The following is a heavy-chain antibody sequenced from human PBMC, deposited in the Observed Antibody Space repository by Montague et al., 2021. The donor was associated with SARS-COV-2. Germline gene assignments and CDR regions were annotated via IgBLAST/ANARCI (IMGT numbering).Heavy chain of an antibody. J-gene: IGHJ4*02. CDR1: GGSVRSSNDC. CDR3: ARGPKMYGELADY. V-gene: IGHV4-39*01. CDR2: FYYSGNT. Sequence: SETLSLTCTVSGGSVRSSNDCWGWIRQPPGKGLEWIANFYYSGNTYYNPSLKSRVTISVDTSNNQSSLKLSSVTAADTAVYYCARGPKMYGELADYWGRGTLVTVSS. D-gene: IGHD4-17*01.